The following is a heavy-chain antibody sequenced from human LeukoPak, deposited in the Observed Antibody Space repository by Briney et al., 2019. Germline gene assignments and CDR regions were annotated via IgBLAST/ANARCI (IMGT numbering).Heavy chain of an antibody. CDR2: ISYDGSNK. Sequence: PGRSLRLSCAASGFTFSSYAMHWVRQAPGKGLEWVAVISYDGSNKYYAGSVRGRFTISRDNPKNTLYLQMKALRDEDTATYYCAKRGPIYSSTPGNYFDYWGQGTLVTVSS. CDR1: GFTFSSYA. V-gene: IGHV3-30-3*01. J-gene: IGHJ4*02. CDR3: AKRGPIYSSTPGNYFDY. D-gene: IGHD3-10*01.